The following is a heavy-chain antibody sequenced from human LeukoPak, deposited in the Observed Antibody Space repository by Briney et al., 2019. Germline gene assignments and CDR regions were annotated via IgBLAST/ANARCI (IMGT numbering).Heavy chain of an antibody. D-gene: IGHD3-9*01. V-gene: IGHV1-69*13. CDR1: GGTFSSYA. CDR2: IIPIFGTA. Sequence: ASVKVSCKASGGTFSSYAISWVRQAPGQGLEWMGGIIPIFGTANYAQKFQGRVTITADESTSTAYMELSSLRSEDTAVYYCAGGPPYDILTARSNWFDPWGQGTLVTVSS. J-gene: IGHJ5*02. CDR3: AGGPPYDILTARSNWFDP.